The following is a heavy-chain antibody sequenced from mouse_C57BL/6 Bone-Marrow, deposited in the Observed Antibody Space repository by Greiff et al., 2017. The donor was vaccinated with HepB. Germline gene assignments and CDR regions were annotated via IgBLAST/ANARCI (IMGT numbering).Heavy chain of an antibody. CDR1: GYTFTEYT. Sequence: QVQLQQSGAELVKPGASVKLSCKASGYTFTEYTIHWVKQRSGQGLEWIGWFYPGSGSIKYNEKFKDKATLTADKSSSTVYMELSRLTSEDSAVYFCARHEEKNSPYYSNCFAYWGQGTLVTVSA. CDR2: FYPGSGSI. J-gene: IGHJ3*01. D-gene: IGHD2-5*01. V-gene: IGHV1-62-2*01. CDR3: ARHEEKNSPYYSNCFAY.